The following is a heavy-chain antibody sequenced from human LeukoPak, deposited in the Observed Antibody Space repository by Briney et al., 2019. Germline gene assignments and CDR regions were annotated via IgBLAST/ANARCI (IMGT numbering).Heavy chain of an antibody. CDR2: IYYSGST. V-gene: IGHV4-59*12. Sequence: SETLSLTCTVSGGSISSYYWSWIRQPPGKGLEWIGYIYYSGSTNYNPSLKSRVTISVDTSKNQFSLKLSSVTAADTAVYYCARRYRGGNYFDYWGQGTLVTVSS. CDR1: GGSISSYY. D-gene: IGHD1-26*01. J-gene: IGHJ4*02. CDR3: ARRYRGGNYFDY.